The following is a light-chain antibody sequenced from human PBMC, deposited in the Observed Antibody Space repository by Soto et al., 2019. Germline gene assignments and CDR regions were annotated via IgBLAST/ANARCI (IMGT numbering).Light chain of an antibody. CDR1: SSDVGGYNY. CDR2: DVS. V-gene: IGLV2-11*01. CDR3: CSYTTSSTFV. J-gene: IGLJ1*01. Sequence: QSALTQPRSVSGSPGQSVTISCTGTSSDVGGYNYVSWYQQHPGKAPKLMIYDVSKRPSGVPDRFSGSKSGNTASLTISGLQAEDEADYYCCSYTTSSTFVFANGTKVTVL.